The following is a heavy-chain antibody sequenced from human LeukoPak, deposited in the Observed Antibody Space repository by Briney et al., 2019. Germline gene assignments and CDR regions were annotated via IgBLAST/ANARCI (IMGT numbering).Heavy chain of an antibody. CDR1: GFTVSSNY. CDR2: ISSRGSYI. V-gene: IGHV3-21*01. D-gene: IGHD3-16*01. Sequence: GGSLRLSCAASGFTVSSNYMSWVRQAPGKGLEWVSSISSRGSYISYADSVKGRFTISRDNAKNSLFLQMNSLRVEDTAVYYCARCPYWYFDLWGRGTLVTVSS. J-gene: IGHJ2*01. CDR3: ARCPYWYFDL.